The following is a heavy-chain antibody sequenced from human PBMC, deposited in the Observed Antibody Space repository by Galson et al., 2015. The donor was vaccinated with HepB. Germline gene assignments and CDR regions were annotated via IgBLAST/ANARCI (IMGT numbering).Heavy chain of an antibody. Sequence: SLRLSCAASGFTFGDYYMSWIRQAPGKGLEWVSYISSNSIHTNYADSLKGRITISRDNAKNSLYPQMNSLRAEDTAVYYCARGAYDYVWGSYRYGPFDHWGQGTLVTVSS. D-gene: IGHD3-16*02. CDR2: ISSNSIHT. CDR3: ARGAYDYVWGSYRYGPFDH. CDR1: GFTFGDYY. J-gene: IGHJ4*02. V-gene: IGHV3-11*03.